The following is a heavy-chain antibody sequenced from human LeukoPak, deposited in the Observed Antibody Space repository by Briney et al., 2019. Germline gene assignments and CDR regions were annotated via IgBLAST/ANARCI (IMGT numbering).Heavy chain of an antibody. V-gene: IGHV5-51*01. CDR1: GYSFTSYW. D-gene: IGHD2-8*01. CDR2: IYSGDSDT. Sequence: GESLKIPLKGSGYSFTSYWIAWVRQMPGKGLEWMGIIYSGDSDTRYRPSFQGQVTISADKSNNTAYLQWDSLKASDTAMYYCARPLNYYYGMDVWGRGTTVTVSS. CDR3: ARPLNYYYGMDV. J-gene: IGHJ6*02.